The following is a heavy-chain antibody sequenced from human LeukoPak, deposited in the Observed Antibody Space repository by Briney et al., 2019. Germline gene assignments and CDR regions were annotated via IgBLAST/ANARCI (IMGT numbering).Heavy chain of an antibody. CDR2: IGSSSSYI. CDR3: ARGDGSYPDY. Sequence: GGSLRLSCAASGFTFSSYSMNWVRQAPGKGLEWVSSIGSSSSYIYYADSVKGRFTISRDNAKNSLYLQMNSLRAEDTAVYYCARGDGSYPDYWGQGTLVTVSS. D-gene: IGHD1-26*01. J-gene: IGHJ4*02. CDR1: GFTFSSYS. V-gene: IGHV3-21*01.